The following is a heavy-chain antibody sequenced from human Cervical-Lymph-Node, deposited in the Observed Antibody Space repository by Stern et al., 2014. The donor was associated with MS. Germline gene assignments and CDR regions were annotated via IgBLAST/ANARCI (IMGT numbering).Heavy chain of an antibody. V-gene: IGHV5-51*01. J-gene: IGHJ4*02. CDR2: LFPGGSDM. CDR1: GYTFTSYW. CDR3: ARQRYFDY. Sequence: VQLVESGPEVKRPGESLQISCQASGYTFTSYWIGWVRPMPGNGLEWIAILFPGGSDMRYSPSFQGQVAISADKSSSAAYLQWNNLKASDTAIYYCARQRYFDYWGQGTLVTVSS.